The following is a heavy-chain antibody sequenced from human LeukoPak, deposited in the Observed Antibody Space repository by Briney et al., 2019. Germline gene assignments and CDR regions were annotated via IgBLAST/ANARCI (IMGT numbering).Heavy chain of an antibody. Sequence: PSQTLSLTCTVSGGSISSGSYYWSWIRQPAGKGLEWIGRIYTSGSTNYNPSLKSRVTISVDTSKNQFSLKLSSVTAADTAVYYCARDPGYSYGPYYFDYWGQGTLVTVPS. CDR2: IYTSGST. J-gene: IGHJ4*02. CDR1: GGSISSGSYY. D-gene: IGHD5-18*01. V-gene: IGHV4-61*02. CDR3: ARDPGYSYGPYYFDY.